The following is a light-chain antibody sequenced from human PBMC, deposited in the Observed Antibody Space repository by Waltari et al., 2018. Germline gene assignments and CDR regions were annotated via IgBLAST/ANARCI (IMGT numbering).Light chain of an antibody. CDR1: NIGTKS. CDR2: YDS. Sequence: SYVLTQPPSVSVAPGETARITCGGNNIGTKSVHWYQQKPGQAPVLVFSYDSDRRSGNPWRLPGSDAGNTATLTISKVEAGDEAEYFCQVWDANNDPGVFGTGTEVTVL. CDR3: QVWDANNDPGV. V-gene: IGLV3-21*04. J-gene: IGLJ1*01.